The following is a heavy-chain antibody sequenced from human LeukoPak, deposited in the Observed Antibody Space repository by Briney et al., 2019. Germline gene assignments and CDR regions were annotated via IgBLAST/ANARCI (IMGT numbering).Heavy chain of an antibody. CDR1: GFPFSTYD. D-gene: IGHD3-22*01. V-gene: IGHV3-11*01. J-gene: IGHJ2*01. CDR3: ARQAPNMWLSPFWYFDL. CDR2: ISSDGTTQ. Sequence: GGSLRLSCAASGFPFSTYDMNWVRQAPGKGLEWVSFISSDGTTQYYADPVRGRFTISRDNAKNSLYLQMSSLGAEDTAVYYCARQAPNMWLSPFWYFDLWGRGTLVTVSS.